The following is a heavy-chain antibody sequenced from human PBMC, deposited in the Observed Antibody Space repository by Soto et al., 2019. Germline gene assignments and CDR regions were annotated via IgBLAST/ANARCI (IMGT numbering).Heavy chain of an antibody. CDR3: SSLHPYYDSSGYYYWFDP. CDR2: IIPIFGTA. Sequence: QVQLVQSGAEVKKPGSSVKVSCKASGGTFSSYAISWVRQAPGQGLEWMGGIIPIFGTANYAQKFQGRVTSTADKSTSKAYMELSSLRSEETAVYYCSSLHPYYDSSGYYYWFDPWGQGTLVNVSS. D-gene: IGHD3-22*01. V-gene: IGHV1-69*06. CDR1: GGTFSSYA. J-gene: IGHJ5*02.